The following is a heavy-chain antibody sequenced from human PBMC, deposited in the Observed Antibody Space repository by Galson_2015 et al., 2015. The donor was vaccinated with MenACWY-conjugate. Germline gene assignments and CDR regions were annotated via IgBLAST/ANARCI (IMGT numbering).Heavy chain of an antibody. D-gene: IGHD3-10*01. Sequence: SVKVSCKASGYSFTSYAMHWVRQAPGQRLEWMGWINAGNGNTRYSQKFQGRVTIIRDTSASTVYMELSSLRSEDTAVYYCARASYYYASGSPDTLDYWGQGTLVTVSS. CDR2: INAGNGNT. CDR1: GYSFTSYA. V-gene: IGHV1-3*01. J-gene: IGHJ4*02. CDR3: ARASYYYASGSPDTLDY.